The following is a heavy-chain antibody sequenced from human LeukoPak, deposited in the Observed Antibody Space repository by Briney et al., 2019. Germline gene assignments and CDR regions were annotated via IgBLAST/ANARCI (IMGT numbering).Heavy chain of an antibody. CDR3: AREYGDYFGWFDP. D-gene: IGHD4-17*01. V-gene: IGHV4-59*01. Sequence: SESLSLTCTVSGGSISNYYWSWIRQPPGKGLEWIGYIYNNGRTNYNPSLKSRVTISVDTSKNQFSLKLSSVTAADTAVYYCAREYGDYFGWFDPWGQGTLVTVSS. CDR1: GGSISNYY. J-gene: IGHJ5*02. CDR2: IYNNGRT.